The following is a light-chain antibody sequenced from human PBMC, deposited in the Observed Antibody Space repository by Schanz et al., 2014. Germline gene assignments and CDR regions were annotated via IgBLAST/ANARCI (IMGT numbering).Light chain of an antibody. CDR1: QSVSGSY. V-gene: IGKV3-20*01. CDR2: DAS. CDR3: QQYGNSSWT. Sequence: ETVLTQSPGTLSLSPGERATLSCGASQSVSGSYLAWYQQKPGQAPRLLIYDASNRATGIPARFSGSGSGTYLNLTITRLEHEDFAMYYCQQYGNSSWTFGQGTKVEIK. J-gene: IGKJ1*01.